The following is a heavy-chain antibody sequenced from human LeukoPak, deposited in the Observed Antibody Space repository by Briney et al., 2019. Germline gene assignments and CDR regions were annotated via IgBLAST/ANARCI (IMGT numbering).Heavy chain of an antibody. J-gene: IGHJ5*02. V-gene: IGHV4-38-2*02. D-gene: IGHD6-13*01. CDR3: ARYRQQLMPRKYNWFDP. CDR2: IYHSGST. Sequence: PSETLSLTCTVSGYSISSGYYWGWIRQPPGKGLEWIGSIYHSGSTYYNPSLKSRVTISVDTSKNQFSLKLSSVTAADTAVYYCARYRQQLMPRKYNWFDPWGQGTLVTVSS. CDR1: GYSISSGYY.